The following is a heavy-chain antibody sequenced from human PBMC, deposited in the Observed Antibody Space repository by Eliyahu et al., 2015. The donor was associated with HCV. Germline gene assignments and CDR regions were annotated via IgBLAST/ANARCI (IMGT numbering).Heavy chain of an antibody. CDR2: XSGSGGST. J-gene: IGHJ4*02. V-gene: IGHV3-23*01. CDR3: AKDSSGYSGYDYLGGGFDY. D-gene: IGHD5-12*01. Sequence: EVQLLESGGGLVQPGGSLRLSCAASGFTFXSYAIXWVRQAPGKGLEWVSAXSGSGGSTYYADSVKGRSTISRDNSKNTLYLQMNSLRAEDTAVYYCAKDSSGYSGYDYLGGGFDYWGQGTLVTVSS. CDR1: GFTFXSYA.